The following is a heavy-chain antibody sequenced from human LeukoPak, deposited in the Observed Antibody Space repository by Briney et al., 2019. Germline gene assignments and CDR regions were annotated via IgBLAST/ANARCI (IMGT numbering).Heavy chain of an antibody. CDR2: IYTSGST. CDR3: AGMEAAAGFFDY. D-gene: IGHD6-13*01. V-gene: IGHV4-4*07. CDR1: GGSISNYY. J-gene: IGHJ4*02. Sequence: PSGTLPLTCTVSGGSISNYYWSWIRQPAGKGLEWIGRIYTSGSTNYNPSLKSRATMPVDTSKNQFSLNLNSLTAADTAVYYCAGMEAAAGFFDYWGQGTLVTVSS.